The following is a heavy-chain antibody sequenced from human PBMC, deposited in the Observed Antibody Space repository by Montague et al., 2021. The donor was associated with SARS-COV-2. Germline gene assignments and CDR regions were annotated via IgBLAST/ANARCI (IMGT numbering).Heavy chain of an antibody. CDR3: ARGYDFWSGGYYYYYGMDV. J-gene: IGHJ6*02. V-gene: IGHV3-21*01. D-gene: IGHD3-3*01. CDR2: ISSSSSYI. Sequence: SLRLSCAASGFTFSSDSMNWVRQAPGKGLEWVSSISSSSSYIYYADSVKGRFTISRDNAKNSLYLQMNSLRAEDTAVYYCARGYDFWSGGYYYYYGMDVWGQGTTVTVSS. CDR1: GFTFSSDS.